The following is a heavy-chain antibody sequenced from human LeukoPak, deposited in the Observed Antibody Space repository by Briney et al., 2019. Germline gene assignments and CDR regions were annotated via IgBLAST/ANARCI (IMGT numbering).Heavy chain of an antibody. D-gene: IGHD6-6*01. CDR3: AKGRYSSSSAGFDY. J-gene: IGHJ4*02. CDR1: GFTFDDYA. CDR2: ISWNSGSI. V-gene: IGHV3-9*03. Sequence: PGGSLRLSCAASGFTFDDYAMHWVRQAPGKGLEWVSGISWNSGSIGYADSVKGRFTISRDNAKNSLYLQMNSLRAEDMALYYCAKGRYSSSSAGFDYWGQGTLVTVSS.